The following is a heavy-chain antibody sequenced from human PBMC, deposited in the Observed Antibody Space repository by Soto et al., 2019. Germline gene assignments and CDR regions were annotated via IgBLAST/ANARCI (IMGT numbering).Heavy chain of an antibody. CDR2: IPSSGRP. Sequence: QVQLRESGPGLVKPSQTLSLTCSVSGASVAGGPYYWSWVRQPPGKGLEWIGYIPSSGRPFYNPSLPIQARIYEDTSSIQPSLQFPSVDAADKAVYYCSRDTYSAYDFGLWCQVTLVTVSS. J-gene: IGHJ5*02. D-gene: IGHD5-12*01. CDR3: SRDTYSAYDFGL. V-gene: IGHV4-30-4*01. CDR1: GASVAGGPYY.